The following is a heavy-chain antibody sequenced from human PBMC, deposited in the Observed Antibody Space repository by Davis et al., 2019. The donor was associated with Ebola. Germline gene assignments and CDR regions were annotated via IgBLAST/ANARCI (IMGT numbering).Heavy chain of an antibody. CDR3: ARGYGSGGSTNWYFDL. Sequence: PGGSLRLSCAASGFTFITYAMHWVRQAPGKGLEWVAVISYDGSNKYYADSVKGRFTISRDNSKNTLYLQMNNLRAEDTAVYYCARGYGSGGSTNWYFDLWGRGTLVTVSS. V-gene: IGHV3-30-3*01. CDR1: GFTFITYA. CDR2: ISYDGSNK. J-gene: IGHJ2*01. D-gene: IGHD6-19*01.